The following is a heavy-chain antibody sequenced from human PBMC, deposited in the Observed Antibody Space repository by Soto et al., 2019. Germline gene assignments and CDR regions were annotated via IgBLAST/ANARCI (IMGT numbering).Heavy chain of an antibody. CDR2: IYSGGTT. Sequence: EVQLVESGGGLIQPGGSLRLSCAASGFTVTNKYMTWFSQAPGKGLEWVSIIYSGGTTSYADSVKGRFTISRDNSKDILYLQMNSLRAEDTAVYYCARVDYGDYGWYFDLWGRGTLVTVSS. J-gene: IGHJ2*01. D-gene: IGHD4-17*01. CDR1: GFTVTNKY. CDR3: ARVDYGDYGWYFDL. V-gene: IGHV3-53*01.